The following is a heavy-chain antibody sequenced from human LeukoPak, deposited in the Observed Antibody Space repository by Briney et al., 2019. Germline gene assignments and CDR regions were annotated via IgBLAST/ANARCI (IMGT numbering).Heavy chain of an antibody. Sequence: ASVKVSCKASGYSFTNYAMNWVRQAPGQGLEWMGWIHPSTGNPTYAQGFTGRFVFSLDTSVSTTYLQISSLKAEDTAVYFCARAFQSLGGLSLPDYWGQGTLLTVSS. CDR1: GYSFTNYA. J-gene: IGHJ4*02. CDR3: ARAFQSLGGLSLPDY. V-gene: IGHV7-4-1*02. CDR2: IHPSTGNP. D-gene: IGHD3-16*02.